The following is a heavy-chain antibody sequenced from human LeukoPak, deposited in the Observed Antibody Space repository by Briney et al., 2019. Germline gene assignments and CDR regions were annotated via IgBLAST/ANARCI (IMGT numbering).Heavy chain of an antibody. J-gene: IGHJ4*02. CDR1: GFTSSSYG. Sequence: GGSLRLSCAASGFTSSSYGMHWVRQAPGKGLEWVAVISYDGSNKYYADSVKGRFTISRDNSKNTLYLQMNSLRAEDTAVYYCAKDTTSSGWYPHYYFDYWGQGTLVTVSS. CDR3: AKDTTSSGWYPHYYFDY. CDR2: ISYDGSNK. V-gene: IGHV3-30*18. D-gene: IGHD6-19*01.